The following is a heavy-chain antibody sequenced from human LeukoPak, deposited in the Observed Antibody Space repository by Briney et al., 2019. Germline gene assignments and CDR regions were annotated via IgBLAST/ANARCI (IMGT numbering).Heavy chain of an antibody. V-gene: IGHV4-59*01. Sequence: PSETLSLTCTVSGGSISSYYWSWIRQPPGKGLEWIGYIYYSGSTNYNPSLKSRVTISVDTSKNQFSLKLSSVTAADTAVYYCARVYSGYSRYFDYWGQGTLVTVSS. J-gene: IGHJ4*02. CDR2: IYYSGST. D-gene: IGHD5-12*01. CDR3: ARVYSGYSRYFDY. CDR1: GGSISSYY.